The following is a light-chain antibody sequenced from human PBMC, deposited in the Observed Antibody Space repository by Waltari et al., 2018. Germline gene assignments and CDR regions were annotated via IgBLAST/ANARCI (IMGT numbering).Light chain of an antibody. Sequence: QSALTQPRSVSGSPGQSVTISCTGTSSDVGGYNYVSWYQQHPGKAPKLMIYDVSKRPPGVPDRLSGAKSGNTASLTISGLQAEDEAEYYCCSYAGSYTWVFGGGTKLTVL. CDR1: SSDVGGYNY. J-gene: IGLJ2*01. V-gene: IGLV2-11*01. CDR3: CSYAGSYTWV. CDR2: DVS.